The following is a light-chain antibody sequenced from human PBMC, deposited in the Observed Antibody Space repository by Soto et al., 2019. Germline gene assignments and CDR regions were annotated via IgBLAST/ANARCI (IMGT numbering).Light chain of an antibody. J-gene: IGKJ2*01. Sequence: EVVLTQSPGTLSLSPGERVTLSCRASQSVNANYLAWYQQKRGQAPRLLIFGASIRVPGIPETFSGSGSGKDFTLSIGRLEPEDSAMYFCQKCGTPPYAFGPGTNLDIK. V-gene: IGKV3-20*01. CDR2: GAS. CDR1: QSVNANY. CDR3: QKCGTPPYA.